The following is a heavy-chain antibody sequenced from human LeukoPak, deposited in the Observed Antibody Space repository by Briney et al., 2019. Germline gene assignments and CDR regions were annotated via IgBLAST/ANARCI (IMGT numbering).Heavy chain of an antibody. D-gene: IGHD3-3*01. V-gene: IGHV4-59*01. J-gene: IGHJ4*02. CDR2: IYYSGST. CDR3: ARVTGYVMEYYFDY. CDR1: GGSISSYY. Sequence: SETLSLTCTVSGGSISSYYWSWIRQPPGKGLEWIGDIYYSGSTNYNPSLKSRVTISVDTSKNQFSLRLSSVTAADTAVYYCARVTGYVMEYYFDYWGRGTLVTVSS.